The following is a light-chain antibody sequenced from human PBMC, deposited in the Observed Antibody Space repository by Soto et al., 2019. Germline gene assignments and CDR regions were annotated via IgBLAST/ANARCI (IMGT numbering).Light chain of an antibody. CDR3: HHYGGSPIT. J-gene: IGKJ5*01. Sequence: EIVLTKSPGTLSLSPGERATLSCRASQSVNSDYLGWFQQKPGQAPRLLIYGASTRATGIPDRFSGSGSGTDFTLTISRLEPEDFAVYYCHHYGGSPITFGQGTRLEI. CDR1: QSVNSDY. V-gene: IGKV3-20*01. CDR2: GAS.